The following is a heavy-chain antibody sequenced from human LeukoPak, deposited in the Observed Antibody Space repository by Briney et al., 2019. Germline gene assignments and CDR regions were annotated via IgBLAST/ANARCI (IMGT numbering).Heavy chain of an antibody. V-gene: IGHV4-34*01. D-gene: IGHD6-13*01. J-gene: IGHJ4*02. CDR1: GGSFSGYY. CDR2: INHSGST. Sequence: SETLSLTCAVYGGSFSGYYWSWIRQPPGKGLEWTGEINHSGSTNYNPSLKSRVTISVDTSKNQFSLKLSSVTAADTAVYYCARGWKAAARYRPFDYWGQGTLVTVSS. CDR3: ARGWKAAARYRPFDY.